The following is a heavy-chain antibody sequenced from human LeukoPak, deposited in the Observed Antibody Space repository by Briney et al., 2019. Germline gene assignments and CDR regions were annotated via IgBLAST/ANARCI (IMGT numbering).Heavy chain of an antibody. CDR2: ISTDSGDA. V-gene: IGHV1-2*02. CDR1: GYHFTGYH. Sequence: ASVKVSCKASGYHFTGYHVHWVRQAPGQGLEWMGRISTDSGDADIAQKFQGRVTMTRDTSISTAYMELSRLTSDDSAVYYCAGLGSTGKGRIDPWGQGTSVTVSS. D-gene: IGHD1-1*01. CDR3: AGLGSTGKGRIDP. J-gene: IGHJ5*02.